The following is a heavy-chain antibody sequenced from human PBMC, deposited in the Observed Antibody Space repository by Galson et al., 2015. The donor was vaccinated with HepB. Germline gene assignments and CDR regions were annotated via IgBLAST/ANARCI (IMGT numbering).Heavy chain of an antibody. V-gene: IGHV1-18*01. CDR2: ISAYNGNT. CDR3: ARARNVLRFLEWLLYSWFDP. D-gene: IGHD3-3*01. J-gene: IGHJ5*02. Sequence: SVKVSCKASGYTFTSYGISWVRQAPGQGLEWMGWISAYNGNTNYAQKLQGRVTMTTDTSTSTAYMELRSLRSDDTAVYYCARARNVLRFLEWLLYSWFDPWGQGTLVTVSS. CDR1: GYTFTSYG.